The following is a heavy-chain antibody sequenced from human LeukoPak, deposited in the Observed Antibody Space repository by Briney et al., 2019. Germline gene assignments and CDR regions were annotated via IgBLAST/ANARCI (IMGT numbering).Heavy chain of an antibody. CDR3: ARGKSGYEFPSYWYFDL. V-gene: IGHV4-34*01. CDR2: INHSGST. CDR1: GGSFSGYY. D-gene: IGHD5-12*01. Sequence: SETLSLTCAVYGGSFSGYYWSWIRQRPGKGLEWIGEINHSGSTNYNPSLKSRVTISVDTSKNQFSLKLSSVTAADTAVYYCARGKSGYEFPSYWYFDLWGRGTLVTVSS. J-gene: IGHJ2*01.